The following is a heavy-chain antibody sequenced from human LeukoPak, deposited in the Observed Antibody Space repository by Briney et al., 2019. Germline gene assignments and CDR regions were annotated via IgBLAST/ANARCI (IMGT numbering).Heavy chain of an antibody. J-gene: IGHJ6*02. D-gene: IGHD4-23*01. CDR3: ARETPTVVTGNYYGMDV. Sequence: GASVKVSCKASGGTFSSYAISWVRQAPGQGLEWMGGIIPIFGTANYAQKFQGRVTITADESTSTAYMELSSLRSEDTAVCYCARETPTVVTGNYYGMDVWGQGTTVTVSS. CDR1: GGTFSSYA. CDR2: IIPIFGTA. V-gene: IGHV1-69*13.